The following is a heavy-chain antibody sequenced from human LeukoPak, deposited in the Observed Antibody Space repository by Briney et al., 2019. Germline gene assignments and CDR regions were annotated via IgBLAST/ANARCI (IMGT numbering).Heavy chain of an antibody. CDR2: IKNKVDGGTT. CDR3: TTDFRRFYAFDV. CDR1: ESTFRNAW. D-gene: IGHD1-14*01. V-gene: IGHV3-15*01. Sequence: GGSLRLSCAASESTFRNAWMNWVRQVPGKGLEWVGRIKNKVDGGTTDYEASVKGRFSISRDDSKNTLYLQMNSLKTEDTAIYYCTTDFRRFYAFDVWGQGTIVTVSS. J-gene: IGHJ3*01.